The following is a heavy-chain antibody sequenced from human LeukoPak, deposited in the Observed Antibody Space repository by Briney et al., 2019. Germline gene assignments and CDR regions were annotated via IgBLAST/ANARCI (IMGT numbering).Heavy chain of an antibody. D-gene: IGHD6-13*01. CDR2: ITGSGGGT. Sequence: PGGSLRLSCAASGFSFSSYWMDWVRQAPGKGLEWVSAITGSGGGTYYADSVKGRFTISRDNSKNTLYLQMNSLRAEDTAIYYCAKGDLSAAAPRGFDFWGQGTMVTVSS. J-gene: IGHJ3*01. CDR3: AKGDLSAAAPRGFDF. V-gene: IGHV3-23*01. CDR1: GFSFSSYW.